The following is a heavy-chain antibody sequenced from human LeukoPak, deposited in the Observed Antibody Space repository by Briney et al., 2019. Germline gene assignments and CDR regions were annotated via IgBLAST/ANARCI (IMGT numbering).Heavy chain of an antibody. CDR1: GGSISSYS. Sequence: SETLSLTCSASGGSISSYSWTWIRQPPGKGLEWIGFIDYSGSSNYNPSLKSRVTMFEDKSKNQFSLRLYSVTVADTAVYYCARHFAYSSSSYFDYWGQGSLVTVSS. CDR3: ARHFAYSSSSYFDY. CDR2: IDYSGSS. J-gene: IGHJ4*02. D-gene: IGHD6-6*01. V-gene: IGHV4-59*08.